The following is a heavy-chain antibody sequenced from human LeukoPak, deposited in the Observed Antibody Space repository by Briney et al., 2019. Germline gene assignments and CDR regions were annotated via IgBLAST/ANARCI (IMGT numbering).Heavy chain of an antibody. Sequence: PSETLSLTCTVSGGSISSYYWSWIRQPPGKGLEWIGYIYYSGSTNYNPSLKSRVTLSVDTSKNQFSLKLSSVTAADTAVYYCARGWLRHFDYWGQGTLVTVSS. CDR3: ARGWLRHFDY. CDR2: IYYSGST. J-gene: IGHJ4*02. V-gene: IGHV4-59*08. D-gene: IGHD5-12*01. CDR1: GGSISSYY.